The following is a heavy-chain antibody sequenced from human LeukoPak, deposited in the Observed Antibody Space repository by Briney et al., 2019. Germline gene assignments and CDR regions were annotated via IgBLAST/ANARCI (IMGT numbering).Heavy chain of an antibody. CDR3: GKRPCVGRSSDGIDY. CDR1: GFTFSSYS. V-gene: IGHV3-23*01. CDR2: ISGSSGST. Sequence: GGSLRLSCAASGFTFSSYSMNWVRQAPGKGLEGVSAISGSSGSTYYADSVKGRFTISRDNSKNTLTLQMNSLRAEDTAVYYCGKRPCVGRSSDGIDYWGQGTLVTVSS. D-gene: IGHD6-6*01. J-gene: IGHJ4*02.